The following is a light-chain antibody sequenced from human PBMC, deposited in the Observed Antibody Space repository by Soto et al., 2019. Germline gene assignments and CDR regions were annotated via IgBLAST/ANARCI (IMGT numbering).Light chain of an antibody. V-gene: IGKV1-5*01. J-gene: IGKJ1*01. CDR3: QQYNSYWT. CDR2: DAS. CDR1: QSIGSW. Sequence: DIQMTQSPSTLSASVGDRFTMTCRASQSIGSWLAWYQQKPGKAPKLLIYDASSLESGVPSRFSGSGSGTEFTLTISSLQPDDFATYFCQQYNSYWTFGQGTKVDIK.